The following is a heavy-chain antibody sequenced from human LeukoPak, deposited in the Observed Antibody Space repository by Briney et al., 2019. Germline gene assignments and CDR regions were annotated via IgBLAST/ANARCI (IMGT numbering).Heavy chain of an antibody. D-gene: IGHD2-2*01. V-gene: IGHV1-2*02. Sequence: ASVKVSCKASGYTFTGYYMHWVRQAPGQGLEWMGWINPNSGGTNYAQKFQGRVTMTRDTSISTAYMELSRLRSDDTAVYYCAREHSSTSSNYFDYWGQGTLVTVSS. J-gene: IGHJ4*02. CDR1: GYTFTGYY. CDR3: AREHSSTSSNYFDY. CDR2: INPNSGGT.